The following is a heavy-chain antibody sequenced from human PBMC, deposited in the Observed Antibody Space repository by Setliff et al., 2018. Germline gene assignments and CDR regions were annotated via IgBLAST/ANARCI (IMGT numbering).Heavy chain of an antibody. CDR3: ARHTPGYYYMDV. Sequence: GGSLRLSCAASGFTFSSYDMHWVRQATGKGLEWVSAIGTAGDTYYPGSVKGRFTISRENAKNSLYLQMNSLRAGDTAAYYCARHTPGYYYMDVWGKGTTVTVSS. CDR2: IGTAGDT. CDR1: GFTFSSYD. J-gene: IGHJ6*03. D-gene: IGHD2-15*01. V-gene: IGHV3-13*01.